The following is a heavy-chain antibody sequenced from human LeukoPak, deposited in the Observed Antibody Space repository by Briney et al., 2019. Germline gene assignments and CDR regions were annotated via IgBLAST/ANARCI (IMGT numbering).Heavy chain of an antibody. Sequence: GGSLRLSCAASGFTFSSYAMHWVRQAPGKGLEWVSAISGSGGSTYYADSVKGRFTISRDNSKNTLYLQMNTLRAEDTAVYYCAKWAKYYYYGMDVWGQGTTVTVSS. CDR3: AKWAKYYYYGMDV. D-gene: IGHD4/OR15-4a*01. CDR2: ISGSGGST. V-gene: IGHV3-23*01. CDR1: GFTFSSYA. J-gene: IGHJ6*02.